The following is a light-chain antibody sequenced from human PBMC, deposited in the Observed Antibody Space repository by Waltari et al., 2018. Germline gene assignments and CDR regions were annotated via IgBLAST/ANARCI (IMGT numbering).Light chain of an antibody. V-gene: IGKV1-39*01. Sequence: DIQMTQSPSSLSASVRDSVTITCRASQSISTYLNWKAPRFLIYAASSLQSGVPSRFSGSGSGTDFTLTISSLQPEDFATYYCQQSNTFPLTFGGGTKVEIK. CDR1: QSISTY. J-gene: IGKJ4*01. CDR3: QQSNTFPLT. CDR2: AAS.